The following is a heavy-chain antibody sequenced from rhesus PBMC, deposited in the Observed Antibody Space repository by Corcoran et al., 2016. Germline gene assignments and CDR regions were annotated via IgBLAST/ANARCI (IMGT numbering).Heavy chain of an antibody. CDR1: GGSISSSY. CDR3: ARHPDS. J-gene: IGHJ4*01. CDR2: IDSSGST. Sequence: QVQLQESGPGLVKPSETLSLTCAVSGGSISSSYWCWIRQAPGKGLEWIGGIDSSGSTSYNPPLKSRVTLAVDTSKNQFSLQLSSVTAADTAVYYCARHPDSWGQGVLVTVSS. V-gene: IGHV4S11*01.